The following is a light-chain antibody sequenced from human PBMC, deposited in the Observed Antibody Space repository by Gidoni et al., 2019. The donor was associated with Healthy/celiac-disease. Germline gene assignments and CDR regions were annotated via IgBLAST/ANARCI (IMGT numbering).Light chain of an antibody. Sequence: IVITHSPVSLAVSLGARTTINRKSSQSVLSSSNNKNYLAWYQQKPGQPPKLLIYWASTRESGVPNRISSSGSRTDITLTISSLQAEDVAVYYYQQCYSTSITFGQGTRLEIK. CDR3: QQCYSTSIT. V-gene: IGKV4-1*01. J-gene: IGKJ5*01. CDR2: WAS. CDR1: QSVLSSSNNKNY.